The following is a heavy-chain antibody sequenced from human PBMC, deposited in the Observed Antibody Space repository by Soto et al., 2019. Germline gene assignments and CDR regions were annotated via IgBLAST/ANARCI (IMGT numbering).Heavy chain of an antibody. CDR3: SPSLDY. CDR2: INQDGSEK. Sequence: LRLSCAASGFSFSSYWMDWVRQAPGKGLEWVANINQDGSEKHYVASVKGRFTISRDNAKNSLYLQMSSLTAEDSALYYCSPSLDYWGQGALVTVSS. V-gene: IGHV3-7*01. J-gene: IGHJ4*02. CDR1: GFSFSSYW.